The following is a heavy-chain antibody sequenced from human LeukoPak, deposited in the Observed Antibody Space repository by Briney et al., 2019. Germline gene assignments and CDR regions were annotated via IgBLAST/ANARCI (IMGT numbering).Heavy chain of an antibody. D-gene: IGHD3-22*01. V-gene: IGHV5-51*01. CDR1: GYNFTNFW. CDR2: IYPGDSDD. CDR3: ATTPLQYYYDSSGYSFDY. J-gene: IGHJ4*02. Sequence: GESLKISRKGSGYNFTNFWIGWVRQMPDKGLDWMGIIYPGDSDDRYSPSFQGQVTFSVDKSTSTAYLQWSSLKASDTAMYYCATTPLQYYYDSSGYSFDYWGQGTLVTVSS.